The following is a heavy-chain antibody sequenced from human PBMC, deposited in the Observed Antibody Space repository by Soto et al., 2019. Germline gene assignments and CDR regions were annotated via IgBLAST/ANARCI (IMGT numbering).Heavy chain of an antibody. CDR2: IYYSGST. CDR3: ARDPPSGSGSKYYYYYGMEV. D-gene: IGHD3-10*01. Sequence: PSETLSLTCXVSGGSISSGDYYWSWIRQPPGKGLEWIGYIYYSGSTYYNPSLKSRVTISVDTSKNQFSLKLSSVTAADTAVYYCARDPPSGSGSKYYYYYGMEVWGQGTTVTVSS. V-gene: IGHV4-30-4*01. CDR1: GGSISSGDYY. J-gene: IGHJ6*02.